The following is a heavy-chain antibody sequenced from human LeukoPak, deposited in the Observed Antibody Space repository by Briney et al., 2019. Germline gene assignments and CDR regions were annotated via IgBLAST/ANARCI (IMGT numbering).Heavy chain of an antibody. Sequence: GGSLRLSCAASGLTFSSYAMSWVRQAPGKGLEWVAAISGSGGTKYYADSAKGRFTISRDNSENNLYLQMNSLRAEDTAIYYCAKFFAPSGGASGWPWTMDNWGQGALVTVSS. CDR1: GLTFSSYA. CDR3: AKFFAPSGGASGWPWTMDN. J-gene: IGHJ4*02. CDR2: ISGSGGTK. D-gene: IGHD6-19*01. V-gene: IGHV3-23*01.